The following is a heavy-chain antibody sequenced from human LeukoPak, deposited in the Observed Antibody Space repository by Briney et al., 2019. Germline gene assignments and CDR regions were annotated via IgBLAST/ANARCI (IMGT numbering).Heavy chain of an antibody. CDR1: GGSISSYY. Sequence: SETLSLTCTVSGGSISSYYWSWIRQPAGKGLEWIGRIYTSGSTNYNPSLKSRVTMSVDTSKNQFSLNLTSVTAADTAVYYCARDSAERAWDYWGQGTLVTVSS. CDR2: IYTSGST. CDR3: ARDSAERAWDY. D-gene: IGHD6-25*01. V-gene: IGHV4-4*07. J-gene: IGHJ4*02.